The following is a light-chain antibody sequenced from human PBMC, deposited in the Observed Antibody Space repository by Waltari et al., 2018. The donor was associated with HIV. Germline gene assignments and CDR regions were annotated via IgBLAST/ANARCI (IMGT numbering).Light chain of an antibody. V-gene: IGLV2-14*03. CDR3: SSYTSSSTLEVV. CDR2: DVR. J-gene: IGLJ2*01. CDR1: SSDVGGHSY. Sequence: QSALTQPASVSGSPGQSIPISCTGTSSDVGGHSYVSCYQQQPGKAPKLMIYDVRNRPSGVSNRFSGSKSGNTASLTISGLQAEDEANYYCSSYTSSSTLEVVFGGGTKLTVL.